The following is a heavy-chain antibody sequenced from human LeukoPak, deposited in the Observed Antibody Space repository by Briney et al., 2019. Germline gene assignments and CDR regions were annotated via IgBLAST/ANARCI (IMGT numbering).Heavy chain of an antibody. D-gene: IGHD1-1*01. V-gene: IGHV3-66*02. CDR1: GFTVSSNY. Sequence: GGSLRLSCAASGFTVSSNYMSWVRQAPGKGLEWVSVIYSGGSTYYADSAKGRFTISRDNSKNTLYLQMNSLRAEDTAVYYCAREEVGTRNAFDIWGQGTMVTVSS. CDR2: IYSGGST. CDR3: AREEVGTRNAFDI. J-gene: IGHJ3*02.